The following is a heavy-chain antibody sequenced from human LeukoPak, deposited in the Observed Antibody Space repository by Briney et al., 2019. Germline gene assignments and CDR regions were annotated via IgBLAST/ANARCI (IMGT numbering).Heavy chain of an antibody. V-gene: IGHV1-18*01. CDR3: ARDLVVVVAANYFDY. J-gene: IGHJ4*02. CDR1: GYTFTSYG. CDR2: ISAYNGNT. D-gene: IGHD2-15*01. Sequence: ASVKVSCKASGYTFTSYGISWARQAPGQGLEWMGWISAYNGNTNYAQKLQGRVTMTTDTSTSTAYMELRSLRSDDTAVYYCARDLVVVVAANYFDYWGQGTLVTVSS.